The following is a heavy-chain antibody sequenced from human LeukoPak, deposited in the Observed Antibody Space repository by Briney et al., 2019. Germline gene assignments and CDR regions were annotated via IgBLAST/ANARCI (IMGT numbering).Heavy chain of an antibody. CDR1: GGSFSGYY. CDR3: ARETYYYDSSGYGAYYYYMDV. D-gene: IGHD3-22*01. CDR2: INHSGST. Sequence: SETLSLTCAVYGGSFSGYYWSWIRQPPGKGLEWIGEINHSGSTNYNPSLKSRVTISVDTSKNQFSLKLSSVTAADTAVYYCARETYYYDSSGYGAYYYYMDVWGKGTTVTISS. J-gene: IGHJ6*03. V-gene: IGHV4-34*01.